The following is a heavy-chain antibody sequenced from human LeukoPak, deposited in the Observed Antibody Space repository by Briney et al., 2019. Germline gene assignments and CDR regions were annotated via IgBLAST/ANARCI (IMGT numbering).Heavy chain of an antibody. CDR1: GGSISSSSYY. CDR3: ARLKFYSSSWYNWFDP. Sequence: SETLSLTCTVSGGSISSSSYYWGWIRQPPGKGLEWIGEINQSGSTNYNPSLKSRVTISVDTSKNQFSLKLSSVTAADTAVYYCARLKFYSSSWYNWFDPWGQGTLVTVSS. D-gene: IGHD6-13*01. J-gene: IGHJ5*02. CDR2: INQSGST. V-gene: IGHV4-39*07.